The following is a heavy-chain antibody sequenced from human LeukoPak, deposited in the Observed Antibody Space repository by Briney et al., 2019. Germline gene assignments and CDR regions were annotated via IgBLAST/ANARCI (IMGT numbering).Heavy chain of an antibody. V-gene: IGHV4-61*01. CDR3: ARVGGYSYGHFDY. Sequence: SQTLSLTCTVSGGSISSGSYYWSWIRQPPGKGLEWIGYIYYSGSTNYNPSLQSRVTISVDTSKNQFSLKLTSVTPADTAVYYCARVGGYSYGHFDYWGQGTLVTVSS. D-gene: IGHD5-18*01. J-gene: IGHJ4*02. CDR2: IYYSGST. CDR1: GGSISSGSYY.